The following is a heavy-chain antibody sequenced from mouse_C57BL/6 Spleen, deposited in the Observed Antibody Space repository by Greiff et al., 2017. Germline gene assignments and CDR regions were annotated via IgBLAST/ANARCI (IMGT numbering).Heavy chain of an antibody. CDR2: INPNNGGT. J-gene: IGHJ4*01. D-gene: IGHD2-1*01. V-gene: IGHV1-22*01. CDR1: GYTFTDYN. Sequence: EVKLQESGPELVKPGASVKMSCKASGYTFTDYNMHWVKQSHGKSLEWIGYINPNNGGTSYNQKFKGKATLTVNKSSSTAYMELRSLTSEDSAVYYCARSGYGNYDYAMDYWGQGTSVTVSS. CDR3: ARSGYGNYDYAMDY.